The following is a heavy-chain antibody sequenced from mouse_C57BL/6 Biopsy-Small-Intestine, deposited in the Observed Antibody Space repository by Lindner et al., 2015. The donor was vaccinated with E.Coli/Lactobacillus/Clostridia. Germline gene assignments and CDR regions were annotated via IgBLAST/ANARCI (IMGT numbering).Heavy chain of an antibody. CDR1: GYAFSSSW. CDR2: IYPGDGDT. CDR3: AREHGYDRD. Sequence: VQLQESGPELVKPGASVKISCKASGYAFSSSWMNWVKQRPGKGLEWIGRIYPGDGDTNYNGKFKGKATLTADKSSSTAYMQLSSLTSEDSANYYCAREHGYDRDWGQGTTLTVSS. V-gene: IGHV1-82*01. J-gene: IGHJ2*01. D-gene: IGHD2-2*01.